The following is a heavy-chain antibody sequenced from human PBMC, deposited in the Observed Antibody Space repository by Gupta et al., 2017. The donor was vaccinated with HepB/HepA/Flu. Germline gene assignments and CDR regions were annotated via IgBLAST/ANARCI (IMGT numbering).Heavy chain of an antibody. CDR3: AKTYFDVWSAYSHFDD. CDR1: GFTFNTYA. D-gene: IGHD3-3*01. Sequence: EVRQLESGGVLVEGGGSLRLSCAASGFTFNTYAMTWVRQPPGKGLEWVSIISGNGGSTLYSDAVKGRFTISRDNSNNRLYLQMDNLKAEDTAVYYCAKTYFDVWSAYSHFDDCGQGTLVTVSS. CDR2: ISGNGGST. J-gene: IGHJ4*02. V-gene: IGHV3-23*01.